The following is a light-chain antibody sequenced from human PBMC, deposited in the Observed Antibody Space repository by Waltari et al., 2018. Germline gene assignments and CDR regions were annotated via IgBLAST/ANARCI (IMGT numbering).Light chain of an antibody. CDR3: SSYTSSSTRV. J-gene: IGLJ3*02. CDR1: SRDVGGYNY. V-gene: IGLV2-14*01. CDR2: EVS. Sequence: QSALTQPASVSGSPGQSITISCTGTSRDVGGYNYVSWYQQHPGKAPKLMIYEVSNRPSGFSNRFSGSKSGNTASLTISGLQAEDEADYYCSSYTSSSTRVFGGGTKLTVL.